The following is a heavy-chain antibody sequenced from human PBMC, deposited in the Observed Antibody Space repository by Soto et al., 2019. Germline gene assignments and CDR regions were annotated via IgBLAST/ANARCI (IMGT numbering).Heavy chain of an antibody. CDR1: GYSFTSYW. V-gene: IGHV5-51*01. CDR2: IYPGDSDT. Sequence: GESLKISCKGSGYSFTSYWIGWVRQMPGKGLEWMGIIYPGDSDTRYSPSFQGQVTISADKSISTAYLQWSSLKASDTAMYYCARGDYDFWSGYFSRGMDVWGQGTTVTVPS. J-gene: IGHJ6*02. D-gene: IGHD3-3*01. CDR3: ARGDYDFWSGYFSRGMDV.